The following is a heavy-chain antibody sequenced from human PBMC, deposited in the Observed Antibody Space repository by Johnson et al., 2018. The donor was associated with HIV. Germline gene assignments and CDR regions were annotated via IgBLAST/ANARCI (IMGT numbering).Heavy chain of an antibody. CDR2: INWNGGST. CDR3: ARAYSYGAFDI. J-gene: IGHJ3*02. Sequence: VQLVESGGGLAQPGRSLRLSCAASGFMFDDYAMHWVRQGPGKGLEWVSGINWNGGSTGYADSVKGRFTISRDNAKNSLYLQMNSLRAEDTAVYYCARAYSYGAFDIWGQGTVVTVSS. D-gene: IGHD5-18*01. CDR1: GFMFDDYA. V-gene: IGHV3-9*01.